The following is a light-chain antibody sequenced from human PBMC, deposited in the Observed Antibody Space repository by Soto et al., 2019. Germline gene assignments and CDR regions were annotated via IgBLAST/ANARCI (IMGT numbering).Light chain of an antibody. CDR2: AAS. J-gene: IGKJ2*01. V-gene: IGKV1-39*01. Sequence: IQMTQSPSSLSASVGDRVTITCRASQTISNYLNWYQQQPGKAPKLLIHAASSLQGGVPSRFSGSGSGTYFTLTISCLQSEDFATYYCQQSDSIPYTFGQGTKLEIK. CDR1: QTISNY. CDR3: QQSDSIPYT.